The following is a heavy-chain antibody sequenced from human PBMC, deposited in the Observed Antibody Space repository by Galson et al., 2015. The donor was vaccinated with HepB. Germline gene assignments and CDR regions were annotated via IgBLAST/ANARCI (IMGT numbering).Heavy chain of an antibody. CDR2: ISWNSGSI. D-gene: IGHD3-10*01. J-gene: IGHJ3*02. V-gene: IGHV3-9*01. Sequence: SLRLSCAASGFTFDDYAMHWARQAPGEGLEWVSGISWNSGSIGYADSVKGRFTISRDNAKNSLYLQMNSLRAEDTALYYCAKDVVPVSGSYYDEAFDIWGQGTMVTVSS. CDR1: GFTFDDYA. CDR3: AKDVVPVSGSYYDEAFDI.